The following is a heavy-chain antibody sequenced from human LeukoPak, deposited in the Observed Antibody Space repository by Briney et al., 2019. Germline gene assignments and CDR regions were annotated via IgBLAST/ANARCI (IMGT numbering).Heavy chain of an antibody. D-gene: IGHD5-24*01. CDR3: AREGGDGYNYYYYGMDV. CDR2: ISSSGSTI. V-gene: IGHV3-48*04. CDR1: GFTFSSYS. Sequence: GGSLRLSCAASGFTFSSYSMNWVRQAPGKGLEWVSYISSSGSTIYYADSVKGRFPISRDNAKNSLYLQMNSLRAEDTAVYYCAREGGDGYNYYYYGMDVWGQGTTVTVSS. J-gene: IGHJ6*02.